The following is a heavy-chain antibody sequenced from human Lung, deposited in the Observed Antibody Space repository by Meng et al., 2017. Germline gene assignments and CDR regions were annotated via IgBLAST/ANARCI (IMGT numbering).Heavy chain of an antibody. J-gene: IGHJ5*02. Sequence: QVQLQQWGAGLLKPSETLSLTCGVYGGSFSGYYWSWIRQPPGKGLEWIGEISHSGSTNYNPSLKSRVTISVDTSKNQFSLQLTSVTAADMAMYYCTRAPLPAGRGPKNWFEPWGQGTLVTVSS. CDR2: ISHSGST. D-gene: IGHD2-2*01. CDR1: GGSFSGYY. V-gene: IGHV4-34*01. CDR3: TRAPLPAGRGPKNWFEP.